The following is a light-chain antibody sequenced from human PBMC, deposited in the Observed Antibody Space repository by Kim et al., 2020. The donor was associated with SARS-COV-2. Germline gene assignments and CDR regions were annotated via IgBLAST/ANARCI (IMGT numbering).Light chain of an antibody. J-gene: IGLJ3*02. CDR2: RDS. CDR1: NIGSKN. V-gene: IGLV3-9*01. Sequence: SYELTQPLSVSVALGQTARITCGGNNIGSKNVHWYQQKPGQAPVLVIYRDSNRPSGIPERFSGSSSGNTATLTIGRAQAGDEADYYCQVWDSSTEEFGGGTKLTVL. CDR3: QVWDSSTEE.